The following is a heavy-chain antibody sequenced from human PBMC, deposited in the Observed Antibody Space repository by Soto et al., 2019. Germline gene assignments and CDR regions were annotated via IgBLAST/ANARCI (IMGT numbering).Heavy chain of an antibody. CDR1: GFTFSSYS. Sequence: EVQLVESGGGLVQPGGSLRLSCAASGFTFSSYSMNWVRQAPGKGLEWVSYISSSSSTIYYADSVKGRFTISRDNANNSIDSQMNRLRDEDTAVYFRARDSDGGYLNWVDPWGQGTPGNVFS. J-gene: IGHJ5*02. V-gene: IGHV3-48*02. CDR2: ISSSSSTI. D-gene: IGHD1-26*01. CDR3: ARDSDGGYLNWVDP.